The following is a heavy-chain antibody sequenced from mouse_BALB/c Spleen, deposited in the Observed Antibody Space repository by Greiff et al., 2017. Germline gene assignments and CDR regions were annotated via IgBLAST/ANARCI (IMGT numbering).Heavy chain of an antibody. CDR2: ISSGGST. CDR3: ARDYYGYLFAY. V-gene: IGHV5-6-5*01. J-gene: IGHJ3*01. D-gene: IGHD1-2*01. Sequence: EVMLVESGGGLVKPGGSLKLSCAASGFTFSSYAMSWVRQTPEKRLEWVASISSGGSTYYPDSVKGRFTISRDNARNILYLQMSSLRSEDTAMYYCARDYYGYLFAYWGQGTLVTVSA. CDR1: GFTFSSYA.